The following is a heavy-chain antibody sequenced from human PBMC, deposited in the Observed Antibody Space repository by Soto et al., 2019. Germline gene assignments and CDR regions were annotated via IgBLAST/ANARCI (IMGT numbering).Heavy chain of an antibody. J-gene: IGHJ3*02. Sequence: QITLKESGPTLVKPTQTLTLTCTFSGFSLSTSGVGVGWIRQPPGKALEWLALIYWDDDKRYSPSLKSRLTITKDTSKNQVVLTMTNMDPVDTATYYCAHLKYYDSSGMLIGDAFDIWGQGTMVTVSS. V-gene: IGHV2-5*02. CDR3: AHLKYYDSSGMLIGDAFDI. CDR1: GFSLSTSGVG. D-gene: IGHD3-22*01. CDR2: IYWDDDK.